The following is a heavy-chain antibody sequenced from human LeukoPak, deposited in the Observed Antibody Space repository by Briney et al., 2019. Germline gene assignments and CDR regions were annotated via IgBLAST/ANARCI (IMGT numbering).Heavy chain of an antibody. Sequence: SETLSLTCTVSGGSIGLYYWAWIRQPPGKGLEWIGRIYTSGSTNYNPSLRSRVAISIDKSRNQFSLKLNSVTAADTAVYYCATNRAELWGRGTLVTVSS. V-gene: IGHV4-4*08. CDR1: GGSIGLYY. J-gene: IGHJ2*01. D-gene: IGHD2-2*01. CDR2: IYTSGST. CDR3: ATNRAEL.